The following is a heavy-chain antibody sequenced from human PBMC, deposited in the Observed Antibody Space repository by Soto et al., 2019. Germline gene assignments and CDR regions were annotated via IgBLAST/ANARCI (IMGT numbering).Heavy chain of an antibody. Sequence: PGGSLRLSCAASGFTFSNYAMSWVRQAPGKGLEWVSAISASGGSTYYADSVKGRFTISRDNSKNTVHLQMNSLRAEDTAVYYCAARFNPGYSNSWSFDYWGQGTLVTVSS. D-gene: IGHD6-13*01. CDR2: ISASGGST. V-gene: IGHV3-23*01. J-gene: IGHJ4*02. CDR3: AARFNPGYSNSWSFDY. CDR1: GFTFSNYA.